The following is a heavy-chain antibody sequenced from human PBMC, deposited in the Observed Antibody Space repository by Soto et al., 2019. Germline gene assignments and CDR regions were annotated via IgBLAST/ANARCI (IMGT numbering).Heavy chain of an antibody. J-gene: IGHJ4*02. CDR1: GGSISTSSSY. CDR2: IYYSGST. V-gene: IGHV4-39*01. D-gene: IGHD4-4*01. CDR3: ARQTVSKKNNYIYYERQPTFDF. Sequence: QLQLQESGPGLVKSSETLSLTCTVSGGSISTSSSYWGWIRQPPGKGLEWIGNIYYSGSTYYNPSLKGRVAMSVDTPNNRFSLELTSVTAADTAVYYCARQTVSKKNNYIYYERQPTFDFWGQGALVTVSS.